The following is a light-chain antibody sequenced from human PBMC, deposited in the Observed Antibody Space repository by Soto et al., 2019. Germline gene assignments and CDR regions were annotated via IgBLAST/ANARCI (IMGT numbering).Light chain of an antibody. CDR2: AAS. V-gene: IGKV1-27*01. CDR1: QGISSY. J-gene: IGKJ4*01. CDR3: QKYNSAPLT. Sequence: DIQMTQSPSSLSASVGDTVTITCRASQGISSYLAWYQQKPRKVPKLLIYAASTLQSGVPSRFSGSASGTDFTLTISSLQPEDVGTYYCQKYNSAPLTFGGGTKVEIK.